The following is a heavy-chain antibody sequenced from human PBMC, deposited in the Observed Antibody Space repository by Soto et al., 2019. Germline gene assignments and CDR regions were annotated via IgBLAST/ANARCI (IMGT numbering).Heavy chain of an antibody. J-gene: IGHJ6*02. CDR1: GYTFKSYA. CDR2: VSAGNGNT. V-gene: IGHV1-3*01. D-gene: IGHD3-3*01. Sequence: ASVKVSCKASGYTFKSYAMHWVRQAPGQSLEWMGWVSAGNGNTKYSQKFQDRVTMTRDTSASTAYMELSSLRSEDTAVYYCSREWAELTVFGVVTPSYGMDVWGQGTTVTVSS. CDR3: SREWAELTVFGVVTPSYGMDV.